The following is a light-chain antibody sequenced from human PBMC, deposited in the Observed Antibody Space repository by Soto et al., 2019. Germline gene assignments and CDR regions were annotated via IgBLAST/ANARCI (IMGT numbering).Light chain of an antibody. Sequence: EVVMPQSPATLSVSPGESSPLSCRASQSVTTNMAWYQQKPGQAPRLLIYGASTRATGIPARFSGSGSGTDFTLTISSLQSEDLAVYYCQQYNNWPPWTVGQGTKVDIK. J-gene: IGKJ1*01. CDR3: QQYNNWPPWT. V-gene: IGKV3-15*01. CDR2: GAS. CDR1: QSVTTN.